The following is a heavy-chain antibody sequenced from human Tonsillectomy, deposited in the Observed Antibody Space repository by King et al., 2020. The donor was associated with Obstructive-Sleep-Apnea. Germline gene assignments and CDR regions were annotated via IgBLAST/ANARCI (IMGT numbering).Heavy chain of an antibody. CDR3: AKDFAGGIIDS. CDR1: GFMFSTYA. J-gene: IGHJ5*01. V-gene: IGHV3-23*01. CDR2: ISGGGGST. Sequence: GGLVQPGGSLILSCAASGFMFSTYAMNWVRQTPGKGLEWVSGISGGGGSTNYADSVKGRFTISRDNSNNTLYLQMNSLRAEDTAIYYCAKDFAGGIIDSWGHGTLVTVSS. D-gene: IGHD3-16*01.